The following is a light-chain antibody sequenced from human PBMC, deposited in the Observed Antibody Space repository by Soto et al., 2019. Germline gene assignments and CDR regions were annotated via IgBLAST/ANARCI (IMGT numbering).Light chain of an antibody. V-gene: IGKV1-33*01. CDR1: QDISNY. CDR2: DIS. J-gene: IGKJ4*01. CDR3: QQYDNLPPLT. Sequence: DIQMTQSPSSLSASVGDRVTITCQASQDISNYLNWYQQKPGKAPKLLIYDISTLEKGVPSRFSGSGSGTDFTFTISSLQPEDIATYYCQQYDNLPPLTFGGGTKVEIK.